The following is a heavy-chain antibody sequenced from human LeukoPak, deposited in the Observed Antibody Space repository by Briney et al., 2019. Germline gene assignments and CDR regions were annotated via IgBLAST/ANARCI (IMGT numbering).Heavy chain of an antibody. V-gene: IGHV4-34*01. D-gene: IGHD3-22*01. CDR2: TNPNGGT. Sequence: SETLSLTCAVYGGSFNNYFWSWIRQSPGKGLEWIGETNPNGGTNYNPSLKSRLTISTDTSKKHFSLNLNSATAADTAVYYCARGRAYVTLIAVVTKHRGNWFDPWGQGTLVTVSS. CDR3: ARGRAYVTLIAVVTKHRGNWFDP. CDR1: GGSFNNYF. J-gene: IGHJ5*02.